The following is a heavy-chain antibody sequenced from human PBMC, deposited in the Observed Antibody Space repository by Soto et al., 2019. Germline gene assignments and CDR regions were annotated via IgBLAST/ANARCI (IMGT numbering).Heavy chain of an antibody. J-gene: IGHJ6*03. Sequence: EVQLVESGGGLVQPGGSLRLSCAASGFTVSSNYMSWVRQAPGKGLEWVSVIYSGGSTYYADSVKGRFTISRDNSKNTLYLQMNSLRAEDTAVYYCVSLWDYDFWSGYRKRDYYYYMDVWGKGTTVTVSS. CDR1: GFTVSSNY. V-gene: IGHV3-66*01. CDR3: VSLWDYDFWSGYRKRDYYYYMDV. CDR2: IYSGGST. D-gene: IGHD3-3*01.